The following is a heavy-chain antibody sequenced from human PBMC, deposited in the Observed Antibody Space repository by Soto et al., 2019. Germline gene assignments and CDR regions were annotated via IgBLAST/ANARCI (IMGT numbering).Heavy chain of an antibody. D-gene: IGHD4-17*01. CDR1: GGPISSYY. CDR2: ISYSGST. Sequence: SETLSLTCAVSGGPISSYYWSWIRQPPGKGLEWIGYISYSGSTNYNPSLKSRVTISVDTSKNQFSLKVSSVAAADTAVYYCARQMTTLTTFDYWGQGTLVTVSS. V-gene: IGHV4-59*01. CDR3: ARQMTTLTTFDY. J-gene: IGHJ4*02.